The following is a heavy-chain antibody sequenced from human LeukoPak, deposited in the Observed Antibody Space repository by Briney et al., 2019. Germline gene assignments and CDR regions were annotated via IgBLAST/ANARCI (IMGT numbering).Heavy chain of an antibody. CDR3: AELGITMIGGV. Sequence: GGSLRLSCAASGFTFSDSYMTWIRQAPGKGLEWVSYISNSGSTIYYADSVKGRFTISRDNAKSSLYLQMNSLRAEDTAVYYCAELGITMIGGVWGKGTTVTISS. J-gene: IGHJ6*04. V-gene: IGHV3-11*04. CDR2: ISNSGSTI. CDR1: GFTFSDSY. D-gene: IGHD3-10*02.